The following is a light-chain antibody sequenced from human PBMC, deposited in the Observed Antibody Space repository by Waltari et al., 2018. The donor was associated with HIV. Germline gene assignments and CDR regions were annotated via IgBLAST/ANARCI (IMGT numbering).Light chain of an antibody. CDR3: QQYKNWPLT. J-gene: IGKJ4*01. CDR2: GAS. Sequence: EIVMTQSPATLSVSPGERATLSCRASPCVSSNLAWYQQKPGQAPRLLIYGASTRATVFPARFSGSGCGTEFTLTISSLQSEDFAVYYCQQYKNWPLTFGGGTKVEIK. CDR1: PCVSSN. V-gene: IGKV3-15*01.